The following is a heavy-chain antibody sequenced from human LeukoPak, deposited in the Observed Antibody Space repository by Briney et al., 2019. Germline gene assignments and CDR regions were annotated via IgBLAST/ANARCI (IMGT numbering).Heavy chain of an antibody. Sequence: GGSLRLSCVASGFTFSTYSMNWVRQAPGKGLEWVSSISSSSSYMYYADSVKGRFTISRDNAKNSLYLQMDSLRAEDTAVYYCASFPRTYYFDYWGQGTLVTVSS. V-gene: IGHV3-21*01. D-gene: IGHD3-16*01. J-gene: IGHJ4*02. CDR2: ISSSSSYM. CDR3: ASFPRTYYFDY. CDR1: GFTFSTYS.